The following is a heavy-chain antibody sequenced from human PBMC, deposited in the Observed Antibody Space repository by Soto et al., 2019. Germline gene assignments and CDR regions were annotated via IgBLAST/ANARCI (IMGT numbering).Heavy chain of an antibody. J-gene: IGHJ6*02. CDR3: AKNGQPPYYYYSLDV. CDR2: ISGYNGDT. CDR1: AYTFTRYG. Sequence: QGHLVQSGAEVKKPGASVKVSCKTSAYTFTRYGISWVRQAPGQGLEWMGSISGYNGDTNYAQNLQDRVTMTIDTSTTTAYMELRSLTSDDTAVYYCAKNGQPPYYYYSLDVWGQGTTVTVSS. D-gene: IGHD2-8*01. V-gene: IGHV1-18*01.